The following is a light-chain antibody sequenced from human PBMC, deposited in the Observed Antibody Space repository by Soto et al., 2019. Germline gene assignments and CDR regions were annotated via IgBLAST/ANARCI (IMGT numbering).Light chain of an antibody. Sequence: EIVLTQSPGTLSLSPGERATLSCRASQSVGSSYLAWYQQKPGQAPRLLIYDTSTRATGVPTRFSGSRSGAEFTLTINSLQSEDFAVYYCHQYDKAPQTFGQGTKVDIK. CDR1: QSVGSSY. J-gene: IGKJ2*01. CDR2: DTS. CDR3: HQYDKAPQT. V-gene: IGKV3-20*01.